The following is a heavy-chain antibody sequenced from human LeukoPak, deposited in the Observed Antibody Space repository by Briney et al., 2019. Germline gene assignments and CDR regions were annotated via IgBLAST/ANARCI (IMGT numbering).Heavy chain of an antibody. J-gene: IGHJ4*02. V-gene: IGHV4-59*01. Sequence: SETLSLTCTVSGASISSYYWSWIRQPPGKGLEWIGYIDYSGSTNYTPSLKSRVTISVDTSKNQFSLKLSSVTAADTALYYCAGRSRSAWYYDYWGQGTLVIVSS. CDR1: GASISSYY. D-gene: IGHD6-19*01. CDR3: AGRSRSAWYYDY. CDR2: IDYSGST.